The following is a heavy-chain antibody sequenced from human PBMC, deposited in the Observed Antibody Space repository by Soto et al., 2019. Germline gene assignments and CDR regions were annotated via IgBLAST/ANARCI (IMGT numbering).Heavy chain of an antibody. J-gene: IGHJ6*02. V-gene: IGHV4-4*02. CDR1: VSSISSSNW. CDR3: ARVSGSYYYGMDV. D-gene: IGHD1-26*01. Sequence: SETLSLTCAFSVSSISSSNWWSWVRQPPGKGLEWIGEIYHSGSTNYNPTLKSRVTKSVDKSNNQITLKLSSVNAADTAVYYCARVSGSYYYGMDVWGQGTTVTVS. CDR2: IYHSGST.